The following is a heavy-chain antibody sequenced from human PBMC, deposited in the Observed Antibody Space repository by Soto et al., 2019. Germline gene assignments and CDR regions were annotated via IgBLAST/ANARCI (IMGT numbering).Heavy chain of an antibody. CDR2: IYTGDTR. Sequence: EVQLVESGGGLLQPGGSLRLSCAASGFSVVSHYMSWVRQAPGKGLEWVSVIYTGDTRYYADSVKGRFTVSRDKSKNTLHLQMDSLRAEDTAVYYCVTSPRDFYFDSWGQGTLVSVSS. J-gene: IGHJ4*02. V-gene: IGHV3-53*01. CDR3: VTSPRDFYFDS. CDR1: GFSVVSHY.